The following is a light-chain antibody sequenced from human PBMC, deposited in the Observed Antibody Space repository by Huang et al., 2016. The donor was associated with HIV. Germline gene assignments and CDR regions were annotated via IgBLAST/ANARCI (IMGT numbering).Light chain of an antibody. Sequence: EIVLTQSPGTLSLSPGERATLSCRANGSISSNYLSWYQQRPGQAPRVIIYGASSRITGIPDRFSCSGSGTDFTLTISKLEPEDFAVYYCQQYGSSPLTFGQGTKVEIK. V-gene: IGKV3-20*01. CDR1: GSISSNY. CDR2: GAS. J-gene: IGKJ1*01. CDR3: QQYGSSPLT.